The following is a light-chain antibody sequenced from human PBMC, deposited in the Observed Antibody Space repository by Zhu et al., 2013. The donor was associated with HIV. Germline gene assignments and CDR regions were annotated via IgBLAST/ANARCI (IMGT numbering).Light chain of an antibody. CDR3: QSYDSSLSGWV. CDR1: SSNIGAGYD. V-gene: IGLV1-40*01. CDR2: ANI. Sequence: QPVLTQPPSVSGAPGQRVTVSCVGASSNIGAGYDVHWYQQLPGTAPKLLIYANINRPSGVPDRFSGSKSGTSASLAISGLQAEDEADYYCQSYDSSLSGWVFGGGTKLTVL. J-gene: IGLJ3*02.